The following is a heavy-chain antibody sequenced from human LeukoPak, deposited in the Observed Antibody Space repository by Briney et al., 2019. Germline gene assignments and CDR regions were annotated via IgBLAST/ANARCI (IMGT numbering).Heavy chain of an antibody. Sequence: ASATLSLTCAVYGGSFSGYYWSWIRQPPGKGLEWIGEINHSGSTNYNPSLKSRVTISVDTSKNQFSLKLSSVTAADTAVYYCARGSGYGSWFDPWGQGTLVTVSS. CDR1: GGSFSGYY. CDR3: ARGSGYGSWFDP. V-gene: IGHV4-34*01. CDR2: INHSGST. J-gene: IGHJ5*02. D-gene: IGHD5-12*01.